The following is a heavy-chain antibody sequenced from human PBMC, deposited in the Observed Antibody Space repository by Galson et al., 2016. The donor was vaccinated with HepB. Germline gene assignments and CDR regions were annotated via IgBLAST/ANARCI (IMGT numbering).Heavy chain of an antibody. CDR2: IVPVFETI. D-gene: IGHD5-18*01. CDR3: ATYVDTAMVRHYYYGIDV. CDR1: GGMFTSYA. Sequence: SCKASGGMFTSYAFTWVRQAPGQGLEWMGGIVPVFETINYAQKFQGRVTFTADVSTRTASMELSNLRSEDTAVYYCATYVDTAMVRHYYYGIDVWDQGTTVTVSS. V-gene: IGHV1-69*01. J-gene: IGHJ6*02.